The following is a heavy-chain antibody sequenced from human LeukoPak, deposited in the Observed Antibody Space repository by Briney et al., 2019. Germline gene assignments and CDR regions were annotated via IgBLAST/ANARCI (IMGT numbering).Heavy chain of an antibody. J-gene: IGHJ4*02. Sequence: PGGSLRLSCAASGFTFSNAWMSWVRQAPGKGLEWVGRIRSKANNYATAYGASVKGRFTISRDDSKNTAYLQMNSLKTEDTAVYYCTSLGDLVVVPDYWGQGTLVTVSS. D-gene: IGHD2-2*01. V-gene: IGHV3-73*01. CDR2: IRSKANNYAT. CDR3: TSLGDLVVVPDY. CDR1: GFTFSNAW.